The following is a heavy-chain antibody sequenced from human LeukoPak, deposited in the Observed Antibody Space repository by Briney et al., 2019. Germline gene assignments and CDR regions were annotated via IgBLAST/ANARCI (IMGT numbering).Heavy chain of an antibody. Sequence: PGGSLRLSCAASGFTFSSYAMHWVRQAPGKGLEYVPAISSNGGSTYYADSVRGRFTISRDNSKNTLYLQMNSLRAEDTAVYYCVSPLHYYGTTGSDYWGQGTLVTVSS. CDR3: VSPLHYYGTTGSDY. CDR1: GFTFSSYA. J-gene: IGHJ4*02. V-gene: IGHV3-64*02. D-gene: IGHD3-22*01. CDR2: ISSNGGST.